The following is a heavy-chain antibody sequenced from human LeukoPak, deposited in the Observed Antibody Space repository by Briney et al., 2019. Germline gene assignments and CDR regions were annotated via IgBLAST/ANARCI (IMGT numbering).Heavy chain of an antibody. D-gene: IGHD3-3*01. Sequence: GGSVRLSCAASGFTFSSYAMSWVRQAPGKGLEWVSAISGSGGSTYYADSVRGRFTISRDNSKNTVYLQINSLRTEDTAVYSCARGAPYDFWSGYYDALIYYYGMDVWGQGTTVTVSS. J-gene: IGHJ6*02. CDR3: ARGAPYDFWSGYYDALIYYYGMDV. CDR1: GFTFSSYA. V-gene: IGHV3-23*01. CDR2: ISGSGGST.